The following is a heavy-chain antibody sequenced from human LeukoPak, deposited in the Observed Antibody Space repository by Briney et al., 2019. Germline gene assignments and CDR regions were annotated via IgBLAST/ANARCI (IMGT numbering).Heavy chain of an antibody. CDR2: INHYGST. CDR1: GESLSNYY. CDR3: ASINN. Sequence: SETLSLTCAVYGESLSNYYWSWIRQPPGKGLEWIGEINHYGSTNYNPSLKSRITISVDTSKNQFSLKLSSVTAADTAVYYCASINNWGQGTLVTVSS. J-gene: IGHJ4*02. V-gene: IGHV4-34*01.